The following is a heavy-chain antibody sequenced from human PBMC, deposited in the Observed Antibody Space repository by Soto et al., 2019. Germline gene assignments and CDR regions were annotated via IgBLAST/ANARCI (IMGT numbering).Heavy chain of an antibody. Sequence: EVQLVESGGGLVKPGGSLRLSCAASGFTFSNAWMSWVRQAPGKGLEWVCRIKRKTDGGTADYAAPGKGRFTISRDDSKNTLYLQMNSLKTEDTAVYYCTTANVWGSYHWGQGTLVTVSS. D-gene: IGHD3-16*02. CDR2: IKRKTDGGTA. CDR1: GFTFSNAW. J-gene: IGHJ4*02. CDR3: TTANVWGSYH. V-gene: IGHV3-15*01.